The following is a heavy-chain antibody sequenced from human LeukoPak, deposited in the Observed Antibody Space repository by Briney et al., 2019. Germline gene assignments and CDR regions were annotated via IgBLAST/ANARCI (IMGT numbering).Heavy chain of an antibody. J-gene: IGHJ4*02. V-gene: IGHV4-4*02. D-gene: IGHD6-19*01. CDR3: ARQGDSGWYYFDY. CDR2: IYHSGST. CDR1: GGSISSSNW. Sequence: SGTLSLTCAVSGGSISSSNWWSWVRQPPGKGLEWIGEIYHSGSTNYNPSLKSRVTISVDKSKSQFSLKLTSVTAADTAAYYCARQGDSGWYYFDYWGQGTLVTVSS.